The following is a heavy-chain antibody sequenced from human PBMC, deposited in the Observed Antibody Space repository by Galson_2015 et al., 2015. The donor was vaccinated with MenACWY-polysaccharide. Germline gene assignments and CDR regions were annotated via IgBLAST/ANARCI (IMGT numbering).Heavy chain of an antibody. CDR3: AREGSRIVFHAFDT. Sequence: SLRLSCAASGSRFSNSGMHWVRQAPGKGLEWVAVIQYDGSKIVYADSVKGRFTISRDNFKNTLFLEMNSLGAEDTAVYYCAREGSRIVFHAFDTWGQGTMVTVSS. D-gene: IGHD6-13*01. CDR2: IQYDGSKI. J-gene: IGHJ3*02. V-gene: IGHV3-33*01. CDR1: GSRFSNSG.